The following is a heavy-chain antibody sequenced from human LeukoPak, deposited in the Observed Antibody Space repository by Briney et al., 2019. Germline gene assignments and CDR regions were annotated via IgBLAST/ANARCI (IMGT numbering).Heavy chain of an antibody. J-gene: IGHJ1*01. CDR1: GITFSNAW. Sequence: PGGSLRLSCAASGITFSNAWMSWVRQAPGKGLEWVGRIKSKTDGGTTDYAAPVKGRFTISRDDSKNTVYLQMNSLKTEDTAVYYCTTVRDSSWQYFQHWGQGTLVTVSS. CDR3: TTVRDSSWQYFQH. D-gene: IGHD6-13*01. CDR2: IKSKTDGGTT. V-gene: IGHV3-15*01.